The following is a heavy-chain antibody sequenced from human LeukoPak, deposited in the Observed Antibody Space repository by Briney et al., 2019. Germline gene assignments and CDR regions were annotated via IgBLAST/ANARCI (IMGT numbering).Heavy chain of an antibody. CDR2: ISGSGGSK. CDR1: GFTFSSYA. CDR3: SKALLPPIPMIVVVITSGAFDI. J-gene: IGHJ3*02. V-gene: IGHV3-23*01. D-gene: IGHD3-22*01. Sequence: PGGSLGLSCAASGFTFSSYAMSWVRQAPGKGLEWVSGISGSGGSKYYADSVKGRFTISRDNAKNTLYLQMNSLRAEDTAVSYFSKALLPPIPMIVVVITSGAFDIWGQGTMVTVSS.